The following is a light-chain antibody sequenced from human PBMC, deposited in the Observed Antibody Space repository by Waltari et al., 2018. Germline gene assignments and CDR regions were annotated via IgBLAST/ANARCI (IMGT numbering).Light chain of an antibody. CDR1: QSLLHSNGYNY. CDR2: LGS. J-gene: IGKJ1*01. V-gene: IGKV2-28*01. Sequence: DIVMTQSPLSLPVTPGEPASISCRSSQSLLHSNGYNYLDWHLQKPGQSPQLLIDLGSNRASGVRDRFSGSGSGTDFTLKISRVEAEDVGVYYCMQALQTPRTFGQGTKVEIK. CDR3: MQALQTPRT.